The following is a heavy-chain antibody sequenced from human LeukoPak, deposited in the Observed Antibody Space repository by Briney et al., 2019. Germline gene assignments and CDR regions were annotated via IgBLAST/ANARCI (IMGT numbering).Heavy chain of an antibody. J-gene: IGHJ4*02. Sequence: PSETLSLTCAVYGGSFSGYYWSWIRQPPGKGLEWIGEINHSGSTNYNPSLKSRVTISVDTSKNQFSLKLSSVTAADTAVYYCARIRNLRGYSYGLGFDYWGQGTLVTVSS. CDR1: GGSFSGYY. CDR3: ARIRNLRGYSYGLGFDY. V-gene: IGHV4-34*01. CDR2: INHSGST. D-gene: IGHD5-18*01.